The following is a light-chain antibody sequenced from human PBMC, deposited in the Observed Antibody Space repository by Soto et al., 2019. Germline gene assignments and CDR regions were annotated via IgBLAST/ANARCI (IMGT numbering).Light chain of an antibody. CDR1: QSISSW. V-gene: IGKV1-5*03. CDR2: KAS. J-gene: IGKJ1*01. Sequence: DIQITLSPSTRSASVLASGAITCRASQSISSWLAWYQQKPGKAPKLLIYKASSLESGVPSRFSGSGSGTEFTLTISSLQPDDFATYYCQQYNSFTWTFGQGTKVDIK. CDR3: QQYNSFTWT.